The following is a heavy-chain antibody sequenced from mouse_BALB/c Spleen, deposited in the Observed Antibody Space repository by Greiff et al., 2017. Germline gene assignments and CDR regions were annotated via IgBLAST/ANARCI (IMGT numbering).Heavy chain of an antibody. CDR2: IDPANGNT. Sequence: EVQLQQSGAELVKPGASVKLSCTASGFNIKDTYMHWVKQRPEQGLEWIGRIDPANGNTKYDPKFQGKATITADTSSNTAYLQLSSLTSEDTAVYYCTRLSTTVVAPMDYWGQGTSVTVSS. V-gene: IGHV14-3*02. CDR1: GFNIKDTY. J-gene: IGHJ4*01. D-gene: IGHD1-1*01. CDR3: TRLSTTVVAPMDY.